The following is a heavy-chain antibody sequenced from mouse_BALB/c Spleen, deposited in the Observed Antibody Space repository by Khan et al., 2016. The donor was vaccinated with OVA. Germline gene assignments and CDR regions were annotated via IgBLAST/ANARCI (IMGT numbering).Heavy chain of an antibody. V-gene: IGHV1-7*01. J-gene: IGHJ2*01. CDR2: INPSTGYT. CDR3: ARRGLQCDFAY. D-gene: IGHD6-1*01. Sequence: QVHVKQSGAELAKPGASVKMSCKASGYTFINYWILWVKQRPGQGLEWIGYINPSTGYTEYNQKFKDKATLTADKSSSTAYMQLSSLTSEDSAVYYCARRGLQCDFAYWGQGTTLTVSS. CDR1: GYTFINYW.